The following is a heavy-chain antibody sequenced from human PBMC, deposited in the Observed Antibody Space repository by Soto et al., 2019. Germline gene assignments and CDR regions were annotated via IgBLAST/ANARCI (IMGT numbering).Heavy chain of an antibody. J-gene: IGHJ6*02. CDR3: ARDEIAAAGTSYYYYGMDV. Sequence: QVQLVQSGAEVKKPGASVKVSCKASGYTFTSYGISWVRQAPGQGLEWMGWISAYNGNTNYAQKLQGRVTMTTDTSTSTAYMELRSLRSDDTAVYSCARDEIAAAGTSYYYYGMDVWGQGTTVTVSS. V-gene: IGHV1-18*01. CDR2: ISAYNGNT. D-gene: IGHD6-13*01. CDR1: GYTFTSYG.